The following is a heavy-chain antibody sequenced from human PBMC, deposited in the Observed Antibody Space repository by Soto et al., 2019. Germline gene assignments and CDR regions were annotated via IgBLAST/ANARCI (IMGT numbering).Heavy chain of an antibody. CDR1: GYTFTSYG. CDR3: ARGYDNSGYYRYYFDY. D-gene: IGHD3-22*01. Sequence: ASVKVSCKASGYTFTSYGISWVRQAPGQGLEWMGWISAYNGNTKYAQKFQGRVTMTTDTSTSTAYMELRSLRSDDTAVYYCARGYDNSGYYRYYFDYWGQGTLVTVSS. V-gene: IGHV1-18*04. J-gene: IGHJ4*02. CDR2: ISAYNGNT.